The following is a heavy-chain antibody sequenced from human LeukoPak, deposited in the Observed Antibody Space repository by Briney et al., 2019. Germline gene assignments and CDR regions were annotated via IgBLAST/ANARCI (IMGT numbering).Heavy chain of an antibody. V-gene: IGHV3-30*04. Sequence: SGGSLRLSCAASGFTFSSYAMHWVRQAAGKVREWVAVISYDGSNKYYADSVKGRFTIYRDNSKNTMYLQMNSVRAEDTAVYYCARGSPPHDAFDIWGQGTMVTVSS. J-gene: IGHJ3*02. CDR3: ARGSPPHDAFDI. CDR1: GFTFSSYA. CDR2: ISYDGSNK.